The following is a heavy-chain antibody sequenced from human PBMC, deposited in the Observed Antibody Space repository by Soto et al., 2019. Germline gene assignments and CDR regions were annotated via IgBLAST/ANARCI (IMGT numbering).Heavy chain of an antibody. J-gene: IGHJ6*02. V-gene: IGHV3-30-3*01. CDR3: ARDWQVVVAATVYYYYYGMDV. CDR2: ISYDGSNK. Sequence: LRLSCAASGFTFSSYAMHWVRQAPGKGLEWVAVISYDGSNKYYADSVKGRFTISRDNSKNTLYLQMNSLRAEDTAVYYCARDWQVVVAATVYYYYYGMDVWGQGTTVTVSS. D-gene: IGHD2-15*01. CDR1: GFTFSSYA.